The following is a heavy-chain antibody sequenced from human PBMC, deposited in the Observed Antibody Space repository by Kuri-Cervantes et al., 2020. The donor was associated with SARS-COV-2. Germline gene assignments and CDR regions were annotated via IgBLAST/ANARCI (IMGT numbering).Heavy chain of an antibody. Sequence: GESPKISCAASGFTSSGSAMHWVRQASGKGLEWVGRIRSKANSYATSYAALVKGRFTISRDDSKNTAYLQMNSLKTEDTAVYYCTRGRLFYDDYGDAVPYYWGQGTLVTVSS. J-gene: IGHJ4*02. CDR2: IRSKANSYAT. CDR1: GFTSSGSA. D-gene: IGHD4-17*01. V-gene: IGHV3-73*01. CDR3: TRGRLFYDDYGDAVPYY.